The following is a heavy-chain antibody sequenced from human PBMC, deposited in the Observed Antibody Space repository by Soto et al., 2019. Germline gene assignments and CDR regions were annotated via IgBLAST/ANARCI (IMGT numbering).Heavy chain of an antibody. D-gene: IGHD5-18*01. Sequence: LSLTCAVSGGSISSGGYSWSWTRQPPGKGLEWIGYIYHSGSTYYNPSLKSRVTISVDRSKNQFSLKLSSVTAADTAVYYCARGGDTAMVLNYWGQGTLVTVSS. CDR3: ARGGDTAMVLNY. J-gene: IGHJ4*02. V-gene: IGHV4-30-2*01. CDR1: GGSISSGGYS. CDR2: IYHSGST.